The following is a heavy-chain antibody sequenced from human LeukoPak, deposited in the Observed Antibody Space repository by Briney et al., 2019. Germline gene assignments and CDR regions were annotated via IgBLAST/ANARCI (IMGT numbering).Heavy chain of an antibody. CDR3: ARTARLSDY. J-gene: IGHJ4*02. CDR2: ISNSGGTT. V-gene: IGHV3-11*01. CDR1: GFSFSDQY. Sequence: GGSLRLSCAASGFSFSDQYMPWISQAPGKGLEWLSYISNSGGTTNYADSVKGRFTVSRDNAKNSLFLQMNSLRAEDTAVYYCARTARLSDYWGQGTLVTVSS. D-gene: IGHD2-21*02.